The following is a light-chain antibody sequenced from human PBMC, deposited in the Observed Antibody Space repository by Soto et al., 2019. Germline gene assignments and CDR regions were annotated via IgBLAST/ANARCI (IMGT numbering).Light chain of an antibody. CDR3: AAWDDSLSGWV. Sequence: QAVVTQPPSASGTPGQRVTISCSGGSSNIGYNYVYWYQQLPGTAPKLLIYRNNQRPSGVPDRFSGSKSGTSASLAISGLRSEDEADYYCAAWDDSLSGWVFGGGTKLTVL. CDR2: RNN. J-gene: IGLJ3*02. V-gene: IGLV1-47*01. CDR1: SSNIGYNY.